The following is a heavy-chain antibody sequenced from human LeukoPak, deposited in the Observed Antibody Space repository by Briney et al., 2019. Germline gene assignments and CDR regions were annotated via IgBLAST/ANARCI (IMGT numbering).Heavy chain of an antibody. CDR3: ARDNWNYGFYYYYGMDV. D-gene: IGHD1-7*01. CDR2: IIPIFGTA. Sequence: GASVSVSCKASGGTFSSYAISWVRQAPGQGLEWMGGIIPIFGTANYAQKFQGRVTITADESTSTAYMELSSLRSEDTAVYYCARDNWNYGFYYYYGMDVWGQGTTVTVSS. J-gene: IGHJ6*02. V-gene: IGHV1-69*13. CDR1: GGTFSSYA.